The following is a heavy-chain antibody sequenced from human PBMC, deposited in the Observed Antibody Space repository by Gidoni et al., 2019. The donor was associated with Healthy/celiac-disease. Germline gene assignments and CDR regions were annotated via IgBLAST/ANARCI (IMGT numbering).Heavy chain of an antibody. J-gene: IGHJ4*02. V-gene: IGHV3-33*01. CDR2: IWYDGSNK. CDR3: ARDYHDTPYWLVRWFY. CDR1: GFTLSNYG. Sequence: QVQPVESGGGVVQPGRSLRLACAASGFTLSNYGMHWVRQAPGKGLEWLAVIWYDGSNKYYADSVKGRFTISRDNSKNTLYLQMNSLRAEDTAVYYCARDYHDTPYWLVRWFYWGQGTLVTVSS. D-gene: IGHD6-19*01.